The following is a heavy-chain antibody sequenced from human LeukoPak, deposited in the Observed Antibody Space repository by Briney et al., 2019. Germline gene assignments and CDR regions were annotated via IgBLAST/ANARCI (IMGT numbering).Heavy chain of an antibody. CDR3: VRDLSEKYSFDY. Sequence: GGSLRLSCAVSGFTLRSYVMHWVRQAPGTGLEYVSFISGSGRSTYYPDSVKGRFTISRDNSKNTLYLQMSSLRVEDTAVYYCVRDLSEKYSFDYWGQGTLVTVSS. V-gene: IGHV3-64D*09. D-gene: IGHD2/OR15-2a*01. J-gene: IGHJ4*02. CDR2: ISGSGRST. CDR1: GFTLRSYV.